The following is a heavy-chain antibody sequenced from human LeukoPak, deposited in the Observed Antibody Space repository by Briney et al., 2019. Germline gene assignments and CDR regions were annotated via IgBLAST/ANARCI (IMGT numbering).Heavy chain of an antibody. V-gene: IGHV1-2*02. CDR1: GYTFTDYA. CDR3: ARDLGWKYVVVLLALTWFDP. Sequence: ASVKVSCKASGYTFTDYAIHWVRQARGQGLQWMGWITPQSGDTRYSQNFQGRVTMTRDTSINTAYRELSGLRSDDTAVYYCARDLGWKYVVVLLALTWFDPWGQGTLVTVSS. D-gene: IGHD2-21*01. CDR2: ITPQSGDT. J-gene: IGHJ5*02.